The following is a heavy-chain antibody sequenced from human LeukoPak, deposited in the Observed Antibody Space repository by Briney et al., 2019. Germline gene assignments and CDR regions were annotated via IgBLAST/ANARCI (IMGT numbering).Heavy chain of an antibody. CDR3: AYCGGDCYSRGYYFDY. Sequence: GGSLRLSCAASGFTFRSYSMNWVRQAPGKGLEWVSYISSGSHTIYYADSVKGRFTISRDNSKNTLYLQMNSLRAEDTAVYYCAYCGGDCYSRGYYFDYWGQGTLVTVSS. J-gene: IGHJ4*02. D-gene: IGHD2-21*01. CDR1: GFTFRSYS. V-gene: IGHV3-48*01. CDR2: ISSGSHTI.